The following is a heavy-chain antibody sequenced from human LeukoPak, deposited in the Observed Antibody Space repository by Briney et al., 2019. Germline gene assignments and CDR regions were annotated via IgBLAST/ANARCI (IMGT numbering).Heavy chain of an antibody. CDR1: GFTFSSYG. CDR3: AKGGEYSYGFTY. Sequence: GGSLRLSCAASGFTFSSYGVHWVRQAPGKGLEWVAFIRYDGSNKYYADSVKGRFTISRDNSKNTLYLQMNSLRAEDTAVYYCAKGGEYSYGFTYWGQGTLVTVSS. CDR2: IRYDGSNK. V-gene: IGHV3-30*02. D-gene: IGHD5-18*01. J-gene: IGHJ4*02.